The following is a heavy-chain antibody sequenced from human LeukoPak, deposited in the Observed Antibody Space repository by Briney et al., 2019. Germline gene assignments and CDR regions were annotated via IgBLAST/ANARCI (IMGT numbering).Heavy chain of an antibody. CDR3: ARSKDNRGYDVRHLDY. CDR2: INPNGGHT. Sequence: PWASLKLSCTTGGFTFIGNYLHWVRQAPGQGLEWMGMINPNGGHTDYAQNFQDRVTMTRDMSTSTVYMELRSLRSEDTAVFYCARSKDNRGYDVRHLDYWGQGTLVTVSS. D-gene: IGHD2-2*01. CDR1: GFTFIGNY. V-gene: IGHV1-46*01. J-gene: IGHJ4*02.